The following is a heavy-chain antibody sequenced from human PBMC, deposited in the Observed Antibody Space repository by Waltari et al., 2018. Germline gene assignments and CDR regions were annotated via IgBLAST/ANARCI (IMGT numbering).Heavy chain of an antibody. D-gene: IGHD3-9*01. CDR3: ATSYYDILTGYSTPWY. CDR1: GLTCEIYA. J-gene: IGHJ4*02. Sequence: EVQLVESEGGLVQPGGSLRLSCTASGLTCEIYAMPWGRQGRGKGLEWVSAISGRGGSTYYGGSVKGRLTISRDNSKNTLYLQMNGLRAEDTAVYYCATSYYDILTGYSTPWYWGQGTLVTVSS. CDR2: ISGRGGST. V-gene: IGHV3-23*04.